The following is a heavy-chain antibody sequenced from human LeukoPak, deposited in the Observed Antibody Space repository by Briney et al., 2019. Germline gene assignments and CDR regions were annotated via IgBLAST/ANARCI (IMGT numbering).Heavy chain of an antibody. J-gene: IGHJ3*02. Sequence: PGGSLRLSCAASGFTFSSYAMSWVRQAPGKGLEWASAISGSGGSTYYADSVKGRFTISRDNSKNTLYLQMNSLRAEDTAVYYCAKPGDFWSGFLAAFDIWGQGTMVTVSS. CDR2: ISGSGGST. V-gene: IGHV3-23*01. CDR1: GFTFSSYA. D-gene: IGHD3-3*01. CDR3: AKPGDFWSGFLAAFDI.